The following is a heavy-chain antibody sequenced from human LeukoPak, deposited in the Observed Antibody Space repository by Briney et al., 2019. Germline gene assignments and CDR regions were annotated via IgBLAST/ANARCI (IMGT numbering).Heavy chain of an antibody. V-gene: IGHV3-74*01. Sequence: GGSLRLSCAASGFSFNTFWMHRVRQAPGMGLVWVLRINSEGTSTNYADSVRGRFTISRDNAKMYLQMNSLRADDTAVYYCATEGPLPGGHDYWGQGTLVTVSS. J-gene: IGHJ4*02. CDR3: ATEGPLPGGHDY. D-gene: IGHD2-15*01. CDR2: INSEGTST. CDR1: GFSFNTFW.